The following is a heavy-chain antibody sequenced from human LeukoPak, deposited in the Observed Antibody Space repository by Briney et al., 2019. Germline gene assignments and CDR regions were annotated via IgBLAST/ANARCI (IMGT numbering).Heavy chain of an antibody. J-gene: IGHJ1*01. CDR3: ARGRNPYYYAFQH. D-gene: IGHD3-10*01. CDR2: INPNSGGT. V-gene: IGHV1-2*02. CDR1: GGTFSSYA. Sequence: ASVKVSCKASGGTFSSYAISWVRQAPGQGLEWMGWINPNSGGTNYAQKFQGRVTMTRDTSISTAYMELSRLRSDDTAVYYCARGRNPYYYAFQHWGQGTLVTVSS.